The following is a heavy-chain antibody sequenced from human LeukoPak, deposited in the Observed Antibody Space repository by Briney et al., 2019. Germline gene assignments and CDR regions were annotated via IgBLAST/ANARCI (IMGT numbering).Heavy chain of an antibody. Sequence: GGSLRLSCAASGFIFSTYGMHWVRQAPGKGLEWVAIIWYDGNNKYYADSVKGRFTISRDNSKNTLSLQMSSLRAEDTAVYYCARSDGSYFDYWGQGTLATVSS. J-gene: IGHJ4*02. CDR1: GFIFSTYG. D-gene: IGHD5-24*01. CDR2: IWYDGNNK. V-gene: IGHV3-33*01. CDR3: ARSDGSYFDY.